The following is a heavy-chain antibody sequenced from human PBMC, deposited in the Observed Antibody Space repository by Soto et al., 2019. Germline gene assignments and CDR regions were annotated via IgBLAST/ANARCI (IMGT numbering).Heavy chain of an antibody. CDR2: ISYDGSNK. D-gene: IGHD2-15*01. CDR1: GFTFSSYA. J-gene: IGHJ6*02. Sequence: QVQLVESGGGVVQPGRSLRLSCAASGFTFSSYAMHWVRQAPGKGLEWVAVISYDGSNKYYADSVKGRFTISRDNSKNTLYLQMNSLRAEDTAVYYCARGTRFCSGEYYYGMDVWGQGTTVTVSS. V-gene: IGHV3-30-3*01. CDR3: ARGTRFCSGEYYYGMDV.